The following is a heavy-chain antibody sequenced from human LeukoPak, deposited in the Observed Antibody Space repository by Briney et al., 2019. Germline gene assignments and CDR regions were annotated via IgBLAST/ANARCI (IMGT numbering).Heavy chain of an antibody. D-gene: IGHD3-10*01. Sequence: ASVKVSCKASGYTFTGYYMHWVRQAPGQGLEWMGRINPNSGGTNYAQKFQGRVTMTRDTSISTAYMELSRLRSDDTAVYYCARDWDYYGSGSYSSPSNWFDPWGQGTLVTVSS. V-gene: IGHV1-2*06. J-gene: IGHJ5*02. CDR3: ARDWDYYGSGSYSSPSNWFDP. CDR2: INPNSGGT. CDR1: GYTFTGYY.